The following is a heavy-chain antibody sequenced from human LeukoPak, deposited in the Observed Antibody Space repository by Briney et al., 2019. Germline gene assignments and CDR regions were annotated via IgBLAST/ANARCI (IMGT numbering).Heavy chain of an antibody. Sequence: SETLSLTCTVSGGSISSYYWSWIRQPPGKGLEWIGYIYYSGSTNYNPSLKSRVTISVETSKNQFSLKLSSVTAADTAVYYCARDRRGATDYWGQGTLVTVSS. CDR1: GGSISSYY. V-gene: IGHV4-59*01. CDR2: IYYSGST. CDR3: ARDRRGATDY. D-gene: IGHD5-12*01. J-gene: IGHJ4*02.